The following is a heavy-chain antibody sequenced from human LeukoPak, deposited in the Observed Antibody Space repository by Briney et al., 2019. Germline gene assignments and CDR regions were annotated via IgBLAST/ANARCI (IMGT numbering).Heavy chain of an antibody. CDR3: AKGGKWDVTPFDY. CDR2: ISGSGGST. D-gene: IGHD1-26*01. J-gene: IGHJ4*02. V-gene: IGHV3-23*01. Sequence: GVSLRLSCAASGFTFSSYATSWVRQAPGKGLEWVSAISGSGGSTYYADSVKGRFTISRDNSKNTLYLQVNSLRAEDTAVYYCAKGGKWDVTPFDYWGQGTLVTVSS. CDR1: GFTFSSYA.